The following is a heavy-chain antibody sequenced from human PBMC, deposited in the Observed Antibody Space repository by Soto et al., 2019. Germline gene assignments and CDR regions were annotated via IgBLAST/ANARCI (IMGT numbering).Heavy chain of an antibody. D-gene: IGHD2-2*01. J-gene: IGHJ5*02. Sequence: ASVKVSCKTSGYTFSNYGITWVRQAPGQPLEWLGWISLYSDGTNYAQKFQGRVSMTTDTSTTTAYMELRSLRSDDTAVYYCAREVPGAEASVGASGQGTLVTVSS. CDR2: ISLYSDGT. CDR1: GYTFSNYG. V-gene: IGHV1-18*01. CDR3: AREVPGAEASVGA.